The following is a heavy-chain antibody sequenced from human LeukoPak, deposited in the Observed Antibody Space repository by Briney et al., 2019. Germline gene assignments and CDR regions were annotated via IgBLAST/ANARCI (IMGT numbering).Heavy chain of an antibody. CDR2: ISYDGSNK. V-gene: IGHV3-30*18. D-gene: IGHD3-3*01. Sequence: GRSLRLSCAASGFTFSSYGMHWVRQAPGKGLEWVAVISYDGSNKYYADSVKGRFTISRDNSKNTLYLQMNSLRAEDTAVYYCAKYSREWLTWAYFDYWGQGTLVTVSS. J-gene: IGHJ4*02. CDR3: AKYSREWLTWAYFDY. CDR1: GFTFSSYG.